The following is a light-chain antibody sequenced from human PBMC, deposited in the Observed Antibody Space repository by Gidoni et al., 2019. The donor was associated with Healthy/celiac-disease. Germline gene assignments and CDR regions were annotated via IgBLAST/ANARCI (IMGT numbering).Light chain of an antibody. V-gene: IGKV1-39*01. CDR3: RQSYSTPYT. CDR2: AAS. Sequence: DRVTITCRASQSISSYLNWYQQKPGKAPKLLIYAASSLQSVVPSRCSGSGSGTDFTLTISSLQPEDFATYYCRQSYSTPYTFGPGTKVDIK. CDR1: QSISSY. J-gene: IGKJ3*01.